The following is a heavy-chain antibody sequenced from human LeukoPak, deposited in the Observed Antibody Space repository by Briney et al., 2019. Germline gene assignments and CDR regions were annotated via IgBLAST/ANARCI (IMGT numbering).Heavy chain of an antibody. Sequence: ASVKVSCKASGYTFTSYGICWVRQAPGQGLEWMGWISAYNGNTNYAQKLQGRVTMTTDTSASTAYMELSRLRSDDTAVYYCARVRYRLAETYIDYWGQGTLVTVSS. J-gene: IGHJ4*02. CDR3: ARVRYRLAETYIDY. D-gene: IGHD3-16*01. CDR1: GYTFTSYG. V-gene: IGHV1-18*01. CDR2: ISAYNGNT.